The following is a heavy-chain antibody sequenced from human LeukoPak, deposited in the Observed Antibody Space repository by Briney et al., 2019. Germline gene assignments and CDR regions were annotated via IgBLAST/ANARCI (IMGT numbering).Heavy chain of an antibody. J-gene: IGHJ4*02. V-gene: IGHV4-38-2*02. CDR1: GYSISSGYY. CDR3: ARVYDRGVY. D-gene: IGHD3-10*01. Sequence: SETLSLTCTVSGYSISSGYYWGWIRPPPGKGLEWIGSIYHSGSTYYNPSLKSRVTISVDTSKNQFSLKLSSVTAADTAVYYCARVYDRGVYWGQGTLVTVSS. CDR2: IYHSGST.